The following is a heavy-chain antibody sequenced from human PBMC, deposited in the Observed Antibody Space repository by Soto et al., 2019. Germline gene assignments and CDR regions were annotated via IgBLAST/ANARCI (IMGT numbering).Heavy chain of an antibody. CDR3: AREGNLLPPQHYDILTGYYSN. J-gene: IGHJ4*02. D-gene: IGHD3-9*01. Sequence: GASVKVSCKASGGTFSSYAISWVRQAPGQGLEWMGGIIPIFGTANYAQKFQGRVTITADESTSTAYMELSSLRSEDTAVYYCAREGNLLPPQHYDILTGYYSNWGQGTLATVSS. CDR1: GGTFSSYA. CDR2: IIPIFGTA. V-gene: IGHV1-69*13.